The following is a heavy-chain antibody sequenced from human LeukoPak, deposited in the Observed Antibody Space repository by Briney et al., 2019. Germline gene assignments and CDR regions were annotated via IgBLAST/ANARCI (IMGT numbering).Heavy chain of an antibody. CDR2: IYWDDDK. CDR3: AHRQGDTTVRY. CDR1: GFSLSTSGVG. D-gene: IGHD4-17*01. V-gene: IGHV2-5*02. Sequence: SGPTLMKPTQTLTLTCTFSGFSLSTSGVGVGWIRHPPGKALEWLALIYWDDDKSYSPSLKSRLTITKDTSKNQVALTMTNMDPVDTATYYCAHRQGDTTVRYWGQGTLVTVSS. J-gene: IGHJ4*02.